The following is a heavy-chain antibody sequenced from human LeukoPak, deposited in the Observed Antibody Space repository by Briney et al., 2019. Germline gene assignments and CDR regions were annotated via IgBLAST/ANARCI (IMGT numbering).Heavy chain of an antibody. CDR2: IYYSGST. Sequence: PGGSLRLSCAASGFTFTDYYMSWIRQPPGKGLEWIGSIYYSGSTYYNPSLKSRVTISVDTSKNQFSLKLSSVTAADTAVYYCARNPLQLRFLEYFQHWGQGTLVTVSS. CDR3: ARNPLQLRFLEYFQH. J-gene: IGHJ1*01. CDR1: GFTFTDYY. D-gene: IGHD3-3*01. V-gene: IGHV4-38-2*01.